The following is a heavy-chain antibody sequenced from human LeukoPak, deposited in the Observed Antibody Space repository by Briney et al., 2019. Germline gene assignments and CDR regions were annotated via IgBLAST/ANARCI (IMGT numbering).Heavy chain of an antibody. CDR3: AREKFDAFDI. CDR1: GDSVSSSSTA. V-gene: IGHV6-1*01. J-gene: IGHJ3*02. CDR2: TYYRSKWYD. Sequence: SQTLSLTCAISGDSVSSSSTAWNWIRQSPSRGLEWLGRTYYRSKWYDDSAVSVKSRITVNPDTSKNQFSLQLNSVTPEDTAVYYCAREKFDAFDIWGQGTMVTVSS.